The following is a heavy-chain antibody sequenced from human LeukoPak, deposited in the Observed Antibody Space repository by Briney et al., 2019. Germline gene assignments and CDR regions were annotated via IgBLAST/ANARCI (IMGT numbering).Heavy chain of an antibody. CDR3: ARDRGSSSWTTYWFDP. D-gene: IGHD6-13*01. CDR1: GFTLSSYW. Sequence: GGSLRLSCAASGFTLSSYWMHWVRQGPGKGLVWVSRINSDGSSTSYADSVKGRFTISRDNAKNSLYLQMNSLRAEDTAVYYCARDRGSSSWTTYWFDPWGQGTLVTVSS. J-gene: IGHJ5*02. V-gene: IGHV3-74*01. CDR2: INSDGSST.